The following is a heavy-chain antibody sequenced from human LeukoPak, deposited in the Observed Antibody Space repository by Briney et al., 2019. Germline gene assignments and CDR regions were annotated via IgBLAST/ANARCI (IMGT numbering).Heavy chain of an antibody. D-gene: IGHD6-19*01. CDR2: ISSNIDYK. Sequence: GGSLRLSCAASGFTFTDFAMNWVRQAPGKGLEWVSSISSNIDYKYYTDSVKGRFTISRDNAKNTLYLQMNSLRAEDTAVYYCAKESTAYSSGWDPALDYWGQGTLVTVSA. V-gene: IGHV3-21*01. J-gene: IGHJ4*02. CDR3: AKESTAYSSGWDPALDY. CDR1: GFTFTDFA.